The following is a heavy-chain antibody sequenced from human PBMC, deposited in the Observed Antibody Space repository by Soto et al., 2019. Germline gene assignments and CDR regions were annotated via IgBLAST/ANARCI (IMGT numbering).Heavy chain of an antibody. D-gene: IGHD3-16*01. CDR1: GFTFSSYW. CDR2: IKQDGSEK. V-gene: IGHV3-7*03. CDR3: ARDGFWGGRYPPSV. J-gene: IGHJ6*02. Sequence: EVQLVESGGGLVQPGGSLRLSCAASGFTFSSYWMSWVRQAPGKGLEWVANIKQDGSEKYYVDSVKGRFTISRDNAKNSLYLQMDSLRAEDTAVYYWARDGFWGGRYPPSVWGQGTTVTVSS.